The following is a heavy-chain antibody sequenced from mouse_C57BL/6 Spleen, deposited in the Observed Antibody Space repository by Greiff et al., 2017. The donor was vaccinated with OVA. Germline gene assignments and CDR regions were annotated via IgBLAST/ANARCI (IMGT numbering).Heavy chain of an antibody. CDR1: GYTFTDYN. CDR3: ARLFITTVVAMNAMDY. V-gene: IGHV1-18*01. CDR2: INPNNGGT. J-gene: IGHJ4*01. D-gene: IGHD1-1*01. Sequence: VQLQQSGPELVKPGASVKIPCKASGYTFTDYNMDWVKQSHGKSLEWIGDINPNNGGTIYNQKFKGKATLTVDKSSSTAYMELRSLTSEDTAVYYCARLFITTVVAMNAMDYWGQGTSVTVSS.